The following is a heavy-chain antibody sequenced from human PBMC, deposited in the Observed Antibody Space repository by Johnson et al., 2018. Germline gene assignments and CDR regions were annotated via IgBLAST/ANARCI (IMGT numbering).Heavy chain of an antibody. CDR1: GGSITDDY. J-gene: IGHJ6*03. V-gene: IGHV4-59*01. CDR3: AKAVGSGYDDMDV. Sequence: QVQLQESGPGLVKPSESLSLTCTVSGGSITDDYWIWIRQPPGKGLEWIGYISYSGNTKYNPSLDSRVTISVDTSKIQFSLRLGSVTAADTAIYYCAKAVGSGYDDMDVWGKGTTVTVSS. CDR2: ISYSGNT. D-gene: IGHD1-26*01.